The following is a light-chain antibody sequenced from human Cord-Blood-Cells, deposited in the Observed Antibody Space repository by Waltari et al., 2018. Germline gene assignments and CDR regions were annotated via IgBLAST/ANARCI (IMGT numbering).Light chain of an antibody. Sequence: QSALTPPRPVSGSPGQSVTISCTGTSSDVGGYNYVPWYQQHPGKAPKLMIYDVSKRPSGVPDRFSGSKSGNTASLTISGLQAEDVADYYCCSYAGSYTWVFGGGTKLTVL. V-gene: IGLV2-11*01. CDR1: SSDVGGYNY. CDR2: DVS. CDR3: CSYAGSYTWV. J-gene: IGLJ3*02.